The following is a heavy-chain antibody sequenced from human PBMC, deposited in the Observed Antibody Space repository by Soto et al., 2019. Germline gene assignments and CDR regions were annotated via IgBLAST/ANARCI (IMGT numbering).Heavy chain of an antibody. Sequence: SETLSLTCTVSGDSISSGDYYWGWIRQPPGKGLEWIGSIYHSGSTYYNPSLKSRVTISVDTSKNQFSLKLSSVTAADTAVYYCLGVRYGDTKYYFDYWGQGTLVTVSS. V-gene: IGHV4-38-2*02. CDR2: IYHSGST. D-gene: IGHD4-17*01. J-gene: IGHJ4*02. CDR1: GDSISSGDYY. CDR3: LGVRYGDTKYYFDY.